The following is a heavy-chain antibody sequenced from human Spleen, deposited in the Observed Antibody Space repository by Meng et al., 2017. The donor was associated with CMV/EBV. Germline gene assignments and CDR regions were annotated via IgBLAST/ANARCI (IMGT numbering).Heavy chain of an antibody. V-gene: IGHV6-1*01. D-gene: IGHD6-19*01. Sequence: MSGDSVTSNSAAWNWIRQSPSRGLEWLGRTYYRSKWYNDYAVSVKSRITINPDTSKNQFSLQLNSVTPEDTAVYYCARSYGWGIWFDPWGQGTLVTVSS. CDR2: TYYRSKWYN. CDR1: GDSVTSNSAA. J-gene: IGHJ5*02. CDR3: ARSYGWGIWFDP.